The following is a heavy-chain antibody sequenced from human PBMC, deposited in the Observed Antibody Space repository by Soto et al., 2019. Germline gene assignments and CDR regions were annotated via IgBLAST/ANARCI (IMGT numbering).Heavy chain of an antibody. Sequence: ASVKVSCKASGYTFTSYAMHWVRQAPGQRLEWMGWINAGNGNTKYSQKLQGRVTITRDTSASTAYMELSSLRSEDAAVYYCARARITIFGVVIIFFDYWGQGTLVTVSS. CDR3: ARARITIFGVVIIFFDY. CDR1: GYTFTSYA. V-gene: IGHV1-3*01. D-gene: IGHD3-3*01. J-gene: IGHJ4*02. CDR2: INAGNGNT.